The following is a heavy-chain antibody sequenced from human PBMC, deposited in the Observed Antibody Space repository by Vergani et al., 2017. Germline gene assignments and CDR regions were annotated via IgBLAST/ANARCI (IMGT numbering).Heavy chain of an antibody. CDR3: ARDCGDGIVCAFDI. Sequence: QVQLQESGPGLLKPSQTLSLTCTVSGGSVSSGGYYWSWIRQHPGKGLEWIGSIYYTGSTYYNSSLKSRVTISVDTSKKQFSLKLSSVTAADAAVYYCARDCGDGIVCAFDIWGQGTMVTVSS. D-gene: IGHD5-12*01. CDR2: IYYTGST. CDR1: GGSVSSGGYY. J-gene: IGHJ3*02. V-gene: IGHV4-31*03.